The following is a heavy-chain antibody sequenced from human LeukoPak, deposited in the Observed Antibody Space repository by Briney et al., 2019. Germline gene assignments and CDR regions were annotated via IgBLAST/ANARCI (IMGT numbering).Heavy chain of an antibody. D-gene: IGHD1-26*01. CDR1: GGSISSSSYY. Sequence: SETLSLTCTVSGGSISSSSYYWGWIRQPPGKGLEWIGSIYHSGSTYYNPSLKSRVTISVDTSKNQFSLKLSSVTAADTAVYYCARDRTEGGSYFDYWGQGTLVTVSS. CDR2: IYHSGST. J-gene: IGHJ4*02. V-gene: IGHV4-39*07. CDR3: ARDRTEGGSYFDY.